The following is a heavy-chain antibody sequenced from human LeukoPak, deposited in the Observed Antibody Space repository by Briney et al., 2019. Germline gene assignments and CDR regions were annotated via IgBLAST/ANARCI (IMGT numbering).Heavy chain of an antibody. CDR3: ARDRSGAANWFDP. Sequence: ASVKVSCKTSGYTFTGYYIHWVQQAPGQGLEWMGWINPNSGGTNYAQKFQGRVTMTRDTSISTAYMDLTRLKSDDTAVYYCARDRSGAANWFDPWGQGTLVTVSS. J-gene: IGHJ5*02. D-gene: IGHD3-3*01. CDR1: GYTFTGYY. V-gene: IGHV1-2*02. CDR2: INPNSGGT.